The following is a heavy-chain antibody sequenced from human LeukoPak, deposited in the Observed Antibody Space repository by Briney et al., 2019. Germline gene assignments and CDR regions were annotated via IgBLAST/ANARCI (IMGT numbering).Heavy chain of an antibody. D-gene: IGHD2/OR15-2a*01. Sequence: GGSLRLSCAASGFTFSDYYMSWVRQAPGKGLEWVSSISSSISYKDYADSVKGRFTISRDNAKNSLYRQMNSLRAEDTAVYYCARVIASAYYFDYWGQGTLVTVSS. V-gene: IGHV3-11*06. CDR2: ISSSISYK. J-gene: IGHJ4*02. CDR3: ARVIASAYYFDY. CDR1: GFTFSDYY.